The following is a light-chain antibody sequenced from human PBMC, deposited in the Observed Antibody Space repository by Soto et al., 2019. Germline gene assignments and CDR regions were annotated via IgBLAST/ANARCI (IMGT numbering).Light chain of an antibody. J-gene: IGLJ3*02. V-gene: IGLV2-11*01. CDR1: TSDVGAYNL. Sequence: QLVLTQPRSVSGSPGQSITLSCDGSTSDVGAYNLVSWYQQHPGEAPKLMIYDVIKRPSGVPYRFSGSKSGNTASLTISGLQADDEADYYCCSYAGNFIWVFGGGTKVTVL. CDR3: CSYAGNFIWV. CDR2: DVI.